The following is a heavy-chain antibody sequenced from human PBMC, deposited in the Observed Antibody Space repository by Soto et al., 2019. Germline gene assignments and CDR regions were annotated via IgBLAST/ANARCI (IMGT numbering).Heavy chain of an antibody. Sequence: PSETLSLTCTVSGGSISSGGYYWSWIRQHPGKGLEWIGYIYYSGSTYYNPSLKSRVTISVDTSKNQFSLKLSSVTAAATAVYYSARDPGGSSGPYFDSGGQGPLVPFPS. CDR3: ARDPGGSSGPYFDS. V-gene: IGHV4-31*03. D-gene: IGHD3-22*01. CDR2: IYYSGST. J-gene: IGHJ4*02. CDR1: GGSISSGGYY.